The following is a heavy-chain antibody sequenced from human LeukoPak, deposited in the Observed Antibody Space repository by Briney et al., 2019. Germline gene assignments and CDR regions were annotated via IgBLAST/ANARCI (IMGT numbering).Heavy chain of an antibody. V-gene: IGHV1-8*01. CDR2: INPNSGNT. CDR1: GYTFTSYD. J-gene: IGHJ3*02. D-gene: IGHD6-19*01. Sequence: GASVKVSCKASGYTFTSYDINWVRQATGQGLEWMGWINPNSGNTGYAQKFQGRVTMTRNTSISTAYMELSSLRSEDTAVYYCARGRFSSGWYSFTAFFAFDIWGQGTMVTVSS. CDR3: ARGRFSSGWYSFTAFFAFDI.